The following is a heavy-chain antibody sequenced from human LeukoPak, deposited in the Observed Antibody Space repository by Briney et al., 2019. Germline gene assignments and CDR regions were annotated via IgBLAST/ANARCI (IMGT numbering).Heavy chain of an antibody. V-gene: IGHV3-7*01. J-gene: IGHJ4*02. CDR3: VRDRGYSTFDY. D-gene: IGHD4-23*01. Sequence: GGSLRLSCAGAGLPFSNYWMAWVRQAPGKGLGWVANMKEDGGEINYVDSVKGRCTISRDNAKNSLDLQMKRLRVDDTAVYYCVRDRGYSTFDYWGQGTLVIVSS. CDR1: GLPFSNYW. CDR2: MKEDGGEI.